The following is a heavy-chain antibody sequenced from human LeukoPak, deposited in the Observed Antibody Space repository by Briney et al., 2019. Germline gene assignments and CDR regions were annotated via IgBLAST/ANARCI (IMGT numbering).Heavy chain of an antibody. Sequence: GGSLRLSCAASGFTFSSYAMSWVRQAPGKGLEWVSAISGSGGSTYYADSVKGRFTISRDNSKNTLYLQMNSLRAEDTAVYYCAKDPLSYYDSSGYPIDDAFDIWGQRTMVTVSS. CDR2: ISGSGGST. V-gene: IGHV3-23*01. CDR1: GFTFSSYA. CDR3: AKDPLSYYDSSGYPIDDAFDI. J-gene: IGHJ3*02. D-gene: IGHD3-22*01.